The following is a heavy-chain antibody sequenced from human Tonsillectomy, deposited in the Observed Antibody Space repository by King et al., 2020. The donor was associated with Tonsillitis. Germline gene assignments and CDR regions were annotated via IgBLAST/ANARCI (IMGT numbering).Heavy chain of an antibody. CDR3: ARETYSSLPTVAEYFHH. CDR2: IYHSGST. V-gene: IGHV4-4*02. CDR1: GGSISSSNW. D-gene: IGHD6-19*01. Sequence: VQLQESGPGLVKPSGTLSLTCAVSGGSISSSNWWSWVRQTPGKGLEWIGEIYHSGSTKYNPSLKSRVTISVDKSKNQFSLKLSSVTAADTAVYYCARETYSSLPTVAEYFHHWGQGTLVTVSS. J-gene: IGHJ1*01.